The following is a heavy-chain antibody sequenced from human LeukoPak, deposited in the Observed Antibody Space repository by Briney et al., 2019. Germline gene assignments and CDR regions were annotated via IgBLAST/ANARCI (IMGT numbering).Heavy chain of an antibody. Sequence: ASVKVSCKASGYIYASYGITWVRQAPGQGLEWMGIINPSGGSTSYAQKFQGRVTMTRDTSTSTVYMELSSLRSEDTAVYYCARGGDGYNIDYWGQGTLVTVSS. CDR2: INPSGGST. CDR3: ARGGDGYNIDY. D-gene: IGHD5-24*01. J-gene: IGHJ4*02. CDR1: GYIYASYG. V-gene: IGHV1-46*01.